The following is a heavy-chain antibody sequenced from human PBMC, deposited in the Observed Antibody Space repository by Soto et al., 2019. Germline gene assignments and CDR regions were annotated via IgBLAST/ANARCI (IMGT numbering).Heavy chain of an antibody. J-gene: IGHJ5*02. Sequence: QVQLQESGPGLVKPSETLSLTCTVSGVSIANFFWSWIRQPPGKGLEWIGYMSQGGTTTYNPSLNGGGNISVYTSKNPLSLKLTSVTAADTAMYYCARDRGGITVAATPLGEWFDPWGPGTLVTVSS. V-gene: IGHV4-59*08. CDR3: ARDRGGITVAATPLGEWFDP. CDR2: MSQGGTT. CDR1: GVSIANFF. D-gene: IGHD6-19*01.